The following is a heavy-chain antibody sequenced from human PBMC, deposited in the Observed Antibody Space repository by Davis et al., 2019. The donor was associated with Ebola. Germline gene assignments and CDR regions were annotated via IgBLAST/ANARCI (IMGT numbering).Heavy chain of an antibody. V-gene: IGHV1-18*01. Sequence: AASVKVSCKASGYTFTRFGISWVRQAPGQGLEWMGWISGLNGNKKYAREVQGRVSFTADPSTRTAYMELRSLRSDDTAVYYCARVQGYCTSTRCYTLGGWDYWGQGTLVTVSS. CDR2: ISGLNGNK. CDR1: GYTFTRFG. J-gene: IGHJ4*02. CDR3: ARVQGYCTSTRCYTLGGWDY. D-gene: IGHD2-2*02.